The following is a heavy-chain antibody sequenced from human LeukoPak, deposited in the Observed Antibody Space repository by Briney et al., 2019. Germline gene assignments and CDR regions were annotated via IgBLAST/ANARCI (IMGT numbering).Heavy chain of an antibody. Sequence: SETLSLTCAVYGGSFSGYYWSWFRQPPGKGLEGIGEFNHSGSTNYNPSLKSRVHLSVDTPKNQFLLTLNSVNAAETAVYLCASQGGRWFGDNYYMDVWGKGTTVTISS. CDR2: FNHSGST. J-gene: IGHJ6*03. D-gene: IGHD3-10*01. CDR3: ASQGGRWFGDNYYMDV. CDR1: GGSFSGYY. V-gene: IGHV4-34*01.